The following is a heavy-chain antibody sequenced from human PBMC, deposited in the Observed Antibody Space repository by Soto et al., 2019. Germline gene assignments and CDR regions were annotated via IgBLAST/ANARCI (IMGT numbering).Heavy chain of an antibody. J-gene: IGHJ4*02. Sequence: SETLSLTCTVSGGSIYRSGYYWGWIRQPPGRGLEWIGNIDYNGVTYSNPSLKSRVTISRDTSKNQFSLKLTSVTAADTALYYCGKVLVGATGHTDSDSWRPGTLVTVSS. CDR1: GGSIYRSGYY. V-gene: IGHV4-39*01. D-gene: IGHD2-15*01. CDR2: IDYNGVT. CDR3: GKVLVGATGHTDSDS.